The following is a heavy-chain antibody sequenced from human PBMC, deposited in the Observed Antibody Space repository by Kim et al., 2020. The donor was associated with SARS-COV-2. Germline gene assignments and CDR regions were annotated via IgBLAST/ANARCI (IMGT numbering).Heavy chain of an antibody. J-gene: IGHJ4*02. Sequence: GGSLRLSCAASGFTFSSYWMSWVRQAPGKGLEWVANIKQDGSEKYYVDSVKGRFTISRDNAKNSVYLQMNSLRAEDTTVYYCARDIGEVGTPTSDYWGQGDLVTVSP. D-gene: IGHD3-16*01. V-gene: IGHV3-7*01. CDR1: GFTFSSYW. CDR2: IKQDGSEK. CDR3: ARDIGEVGTPTSDY.